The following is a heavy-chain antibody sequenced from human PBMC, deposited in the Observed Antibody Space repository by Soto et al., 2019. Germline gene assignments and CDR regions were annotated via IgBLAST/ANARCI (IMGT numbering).Heavy chain of an antibody. Sequence: QITLKESGPTLVNPTQTLTLTCTFSGFSLSTSGVGVGWIRQPPGKALEWLALIYWNDDKRYSPSLKSRLTITKDTSKNQVVLTMTNMDPVDTATYYCAHRSRGYSYGTTFDYWGQGTLVTVSS. J-gene: IGHJ4*02. D-gene: IGHD5-18*01. CDR3: AHRSRGYSYGTTFDY. CDR2: IYWNDDK. V-gene: IGHV2-5*01. CDR1: GFSLSTSGVG.